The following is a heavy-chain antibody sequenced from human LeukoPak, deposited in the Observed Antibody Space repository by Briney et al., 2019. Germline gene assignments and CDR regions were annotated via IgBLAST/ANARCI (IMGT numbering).Heavy chain of an antibody. D-gene: IGHD6-19*01. CDR1: GGTFISYA. V-gene: IGHV1-69*04. J-gene: IGHJ4*02. CDR2: IIPILGIA. CDR3: ARAKIAVAGTNYFDY. Sequence: ASVKVSCKASGGTFISYAISWVRQAPGQGLEWMGRIIPILGIANYAQKFQGRVTITADKSTSTAYMELSSLRSEDTAVYYCARAKIAVAGTNYFDYWGQGTLVTVSS.